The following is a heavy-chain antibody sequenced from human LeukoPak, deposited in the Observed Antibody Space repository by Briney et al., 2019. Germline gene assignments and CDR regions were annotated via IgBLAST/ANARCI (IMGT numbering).Heavy chain of an antibody. CDR2: IYHSGST. CDR3: ALYGDYESRQFDY. CDR1: GYSISSGYY. D-gene: IGHD4-17*01. J-gene: IGHJ4*02. V-gene: IGHV4-38-2*01. Sequence: PSETLSLTCAVSGYSISSGYYWGWIRQPPGQGLEWIGSIYHSGSTYYNPSLKSRVTISVDTSKNQFSLKLSSVTAADTAVYYCALYGDYESRQFDYWGQGTLVTVSS.